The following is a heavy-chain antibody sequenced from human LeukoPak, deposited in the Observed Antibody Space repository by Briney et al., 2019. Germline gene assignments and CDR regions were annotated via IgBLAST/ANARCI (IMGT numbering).Heavy chain of an antibody. V-gene: IGHV3-23*01. CDR3: AKDRAEISVPGWFDP. Sequence: GGSLRLSCTASGFTFSTCGMSWVRQAPGKGLEWVSSITGSGGSTYSADSVKGRFTTSRDNSKNTLYLQMNSLRAEDTAVYYCAKDRAEISVPGWFDPWGQGTLVTVSS. CDR2: ITGSGGST. J-gene: IGHJ5*02. D-gene: IGHD1-14*01. CDR1: GFTFSTCG.